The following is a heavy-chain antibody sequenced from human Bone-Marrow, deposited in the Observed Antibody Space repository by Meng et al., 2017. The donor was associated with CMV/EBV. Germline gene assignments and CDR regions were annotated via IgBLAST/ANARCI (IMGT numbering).Heavy chain of an antibody. CDR3: AKDLPSSGGAFDI. D-gene: IGHD3-22*01. V-gene: IGHV3-30*02. CDR1: GFTFSSYG. Sequence: GESLKISCAASGFTFSSYGMHWVRQAPGKGLEWVAFIRYDGSNKYYADSVKGRFTISRDNSKNTLYLQMNSLRAEDTAVYYCAKDLPSSGGAFDIWGQGTMVTGSS. CDR2: IRYDGSNK. J-gene: IGHJ3*02.